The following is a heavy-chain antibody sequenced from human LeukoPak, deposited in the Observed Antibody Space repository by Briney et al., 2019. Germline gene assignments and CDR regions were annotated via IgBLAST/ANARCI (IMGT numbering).Heavy chain of an antibody. CDR1: GFTFVSYA. CDR3: AKALDTYGYMRFDF. V-gene: IGHV3-23*01. J-gene: IGHJ4*02. CDR2: INGGGDTT. Sequence: GGSLRLPCAASGFTFVSYAMTWVRQAPGKGLEWVSAINGGGDTTYYADSVKGRFTISRDKSKNTMYLQMNSLRAEDTALYYCAKALDTYGYMRFDFWGQGTLVTVSS. D-gene: IGHD5-18*01.